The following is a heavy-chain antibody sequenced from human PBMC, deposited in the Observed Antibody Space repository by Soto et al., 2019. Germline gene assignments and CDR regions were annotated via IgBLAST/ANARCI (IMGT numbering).Heavy chain of an antibody. Sequence: SETLSLTCTVSGGSIISYYWSWILQPPGKGLEWIGYIYYSGSTNYNPSLKSRVTISVDTSKNQFSLKLSSVTAADTAVYYCARVLNTVAGTNWFDPWGQGTLVTVSS. V-gene: IGHV4-59*01. D-gene: IGHD6-19*01. J-gene: IGHJ5*02. CDR1: GGSIISYY. CDR3: ARVLNTVAGTNWFDP. CDR2: IYYSGST.